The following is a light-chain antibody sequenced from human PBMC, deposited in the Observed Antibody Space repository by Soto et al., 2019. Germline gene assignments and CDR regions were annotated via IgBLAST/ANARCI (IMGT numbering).Light chain of an antibody. J-gene: IGKJ2*01. V-gene: IGKV1-33*01. Sequence: DIQMTQSPSSLSASVGDRVTITCQASQDIQNYINWYQRTPGKAPKLLIFDASNLQPGVASRFSGRASGTDFFLTISSLHPEDFATYFCQQHHDFPYTFGQGTKLDIK. CDR1: QDIQNY. CDR2: DAS. CDR3: QQHHDFPYT.